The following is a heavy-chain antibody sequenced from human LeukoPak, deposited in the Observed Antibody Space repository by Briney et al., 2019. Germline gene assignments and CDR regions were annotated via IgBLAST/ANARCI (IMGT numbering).Heavy chain of an antibody. CDR1: GFTFSDYY. Sequence: GGSLRLSCAASGFTFSDYYMSWIRQAPGKGLEWVSHISRGGSTIYYADSVKGRFTISRDNAKNTLYLQMNSLRAEDTAVYYCAREDVDITVATSGAFDIWGQGTMVTVSS. CDR2: ISRGGSTI. CDR3: AREDVDITVATSGAFDI. V-gene: IGHV3-11*04. J-gene: IGHJ3*02. D-gene: IGHD6-19*01.